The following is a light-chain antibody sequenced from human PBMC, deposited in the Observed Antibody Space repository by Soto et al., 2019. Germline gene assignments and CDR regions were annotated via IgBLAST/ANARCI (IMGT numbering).Light chain of an antibody. CDR2: GAS. CDR3: QQYSRSPRT. CDR1: QSVSSSY. J-gene: IGKJ1*01. V-gene: IGKV3-20*01. Sequence: EIVLTQSPGTLSLSPGERATLSCRASQSVSSSYLAWYQQKPGQAPRLLISGASIRATGIPDRFSGSGSGTDFTLTVSRLEPEDFAVYYCQQYSRSPRTFGQGTKV.